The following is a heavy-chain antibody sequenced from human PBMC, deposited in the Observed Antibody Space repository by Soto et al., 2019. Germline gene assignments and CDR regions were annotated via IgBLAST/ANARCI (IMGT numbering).Heavy chain of an antibody. CDR3: ARDSPWASPLGYCSGGSCSGDDYYYYGMHV. CDR1: GYTFTSYG. V-gene: IGHV1-18*04. D-gene: IGHD2-15*01. CDR2: ISAYNGNT. J-gene: IGHJ6*02. Sequence: ASVKVSCKASGYTFTSYGISWVRQAPGQGLEWMGWISAYNGNTNFAQKLQGRVTMTTDTSTSTAYMELRSLRSDDTAVYYCARDSPWASPLGYCSGGSCSGDDYYYYGMHVWGQGTTVTVSS.